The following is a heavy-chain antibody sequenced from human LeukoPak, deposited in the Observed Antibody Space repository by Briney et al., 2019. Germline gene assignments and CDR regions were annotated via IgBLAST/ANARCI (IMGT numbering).Heavy chain of an antibody. CDR3: ARERVGYYYDSSGYFDY. V-gene: IGHV3-21*01. CDR1: GFTFSSYS. CDR2: ISSSSSYI. D-gene: IGHD3-22*01. Sequence: PGGSLRLSCAASGFTFSSYSMNWVRQAPGKGLEWVSSISSSSSYIYYADSVKGRFTISRDNAKNSLYLQMNSLRAEDTAVYYCARERVGYYYDSSGYFDYWGQGILVTVSS. J-gene: IGHJ4*02.